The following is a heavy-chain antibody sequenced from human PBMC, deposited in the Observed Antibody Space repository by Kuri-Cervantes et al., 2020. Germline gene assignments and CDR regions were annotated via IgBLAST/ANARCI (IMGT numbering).Heavy chain of an antibody. CDR2: ISYDGSNK. J-gene: IGHJ5*02. D-gene: IGHD3-10*01. V-gene: IGHV3-30*03. CDR3: ASGRFGELHFGP. Sequence: GESLKISCAASGFTFSSYGMHWVRQAPGKGLEWVAVISYDGSNKYYADSVKGRFTISRDNSKNTLYLQMNSLRAEDTAVYYCASGRFGELHFGPWGQGTLVTVSS. CDR1: GFTFSSYG.